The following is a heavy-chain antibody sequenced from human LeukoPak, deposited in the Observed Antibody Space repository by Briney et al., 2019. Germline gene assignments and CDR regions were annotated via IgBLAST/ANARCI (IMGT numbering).Heavy chain of an antibody. Sequence: SVKVSCKASGGTFSSYAISWVRQAPGQGLECMGRIIPIFGTANYAQKFQGRVTITTDESTSTAYMGLSSLRSEDTAVYYCARGYDYVWGSYRSILASRYKFDYWGQGTLVTVSS. J-gene: IGHJ4*02. V-gene: IGHV1-69*05. CDR1: GGTFSSYA. CDR3: ARGYDYVWGSYRSILASRYKFDY. CDR2: IIPIFGTA. D-gene: IGHD3-16*02.